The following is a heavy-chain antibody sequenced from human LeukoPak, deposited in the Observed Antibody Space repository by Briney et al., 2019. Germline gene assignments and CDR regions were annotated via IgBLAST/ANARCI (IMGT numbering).Heavy chain of an antibody. CDR3: ARAVHTSRGGLRHNWLDP. V-gene: IGHV1-46*01. D-gene: IGHD3-10*01. Sequence: GASVKVSCKASGYTFSNHYMHWVRQAPGQGLEWMGIINPSGGRTWFAQKFQGRVTLTRDTSTNTIYMDLSSLRSEDTAIYYCARAVHTSRGGLRHNWLDPWGPGTLVTVSS. CDR2: INPSGGRT. J-gene: IGHJ5*02. CDR1: GYTFSNHY.